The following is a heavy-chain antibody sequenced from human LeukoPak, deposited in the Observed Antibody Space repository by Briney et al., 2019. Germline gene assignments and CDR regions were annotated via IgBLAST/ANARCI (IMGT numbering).Heavy chain of an antibody. CDR2: IFPGDSDT. CDR3: ARLVQMPQGYFDH. J-gene: IGHJ4*02. D-gene: IGHD5-24*01. V-gene: IGHV5-51*01. CDR1: GDRFSSYW. Sequence: GASLKISCEVSGDRFSSYWIAWVRPKPGKGLEWMGIIFPGDSDTRYSPSFQGQVTISDDKSINTAYLQWSSLKASDAAMYYCARLVQMPQGYFDHWGQGTLVTVSS.